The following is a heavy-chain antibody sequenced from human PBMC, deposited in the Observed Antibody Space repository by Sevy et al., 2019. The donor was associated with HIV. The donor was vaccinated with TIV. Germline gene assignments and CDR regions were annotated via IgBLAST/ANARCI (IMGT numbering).Heavy chain of an antibody. D-gene: IGHD5-12*01. Sequence: GGSLRLSCAASGFTFISYTLSWVRQAPGKGLEWVSAISSSGGSTYYADSVKGRFTISRDNSQNTVYLEMNSLRAEDTAVYYCAKEHISGYDWSQGTLVTVSS. CDR2: ISSSGGST. J-gene: IGHJ4*02. CDR3: AKEHISGYD. CDR1: GFTFISYT. V-gene: IGHV3-23*01.